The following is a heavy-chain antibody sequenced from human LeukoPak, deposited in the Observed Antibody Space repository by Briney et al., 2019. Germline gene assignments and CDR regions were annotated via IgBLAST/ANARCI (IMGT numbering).Heavy chain of an antibody. CDR3: ARDRGWYDAFDI. CDR2: ISWNSGSV. V-gene: IGHV3-9*01. J-gene: IGHJ3*02. Sequence: PGGSLRLSCAASGFTFDDYAVHWVRQAPGKGLEWVSGISWNSGSVDYADPVKGRFTISRDNAKNSLYLQMNSLRAEDTAVYYCARDRGWYDAFDIWGQGTMVTVSS. D-gene: IGHD6-19*01. CDR1: GFTFDDYA.